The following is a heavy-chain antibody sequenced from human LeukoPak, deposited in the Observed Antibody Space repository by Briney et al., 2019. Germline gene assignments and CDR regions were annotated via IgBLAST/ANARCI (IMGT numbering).Heavy chain of an antibody. J-gene: IGHJ4*02. CDR3: ARGRIGMTRYFDY. CDR2: TYYRSQWNN. D-gene: IGHD3-16*02. CDR1: GDTVSTNSAA. Sequence: SQTLSLTCAVSGDTVSTNSAAWNCIRQSPSRGLEWLGRTYYRSQWNNEYALTVKSRMIVSPDTAKNQFSLQLNSVTPEDTAVYYCARGRIGMTRYFDYWSQGILVTISS. V-gene: IGHV6-1*01.